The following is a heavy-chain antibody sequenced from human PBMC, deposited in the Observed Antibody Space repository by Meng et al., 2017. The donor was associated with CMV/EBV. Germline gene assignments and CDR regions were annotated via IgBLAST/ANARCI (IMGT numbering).Heavy chain of an antibody. J-gene: IGHJ4*02. CDR3: ARGWIQLWLMGY. CDR2: INPNSGGT. CDR1: GYTFTGYY. D-gene: IGHD5-18*01. Sequence: ASVKVSCKASGYTFTGYYMHWVRQAPGQGLEWMGWINPNSGGTNYAQKFQGRVTMTRDTPISTVYMELSRLRSDDTAVYYCARGWIQLWLMGYWGQGTLVTVSS. V-gene: IGHV1-2*02.